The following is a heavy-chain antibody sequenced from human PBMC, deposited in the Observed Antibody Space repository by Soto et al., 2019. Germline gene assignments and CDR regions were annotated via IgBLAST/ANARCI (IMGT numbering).Heavy chain of an antibody. V-gene: IGHV1-24*01. CDR3: ATDPFAYYYDSSGYYLDY. J-gene: IGHJ4*02. D-gene: IGHD3-22*01. Sequence: ASVKVSCKVSGYTLTELSMHWLRQSPGKGLEWMGGFDPEDGETIYAQKFQGRVTMTEDTSTDTAYMELSSLRSEDTAVYYRATDPFAYYYDSSGYYLDYWGQGTLVTVSS. CDR2: FDPEDGET. CDR1: GYTLTELS.